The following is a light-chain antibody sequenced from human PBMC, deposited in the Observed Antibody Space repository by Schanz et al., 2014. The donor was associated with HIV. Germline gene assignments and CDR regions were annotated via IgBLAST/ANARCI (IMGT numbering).Light chain of an antibody. V-gene: IGKV3-20*01. Sequence: EIVLTQSPGSLSPGGRATLSCGASQRLSSSYLAWYQQKRDQPPRLVIYATSTRAAGIPDRFSGTGSGTDFTLTISSLEPEDFAVYYCQYFGNSGGTFGGGTKVEIK. CDR3: QYFGNSGGT. J-gene: IGKJ4*01. CDR2: ATS. CDR1: QRLSSSY.